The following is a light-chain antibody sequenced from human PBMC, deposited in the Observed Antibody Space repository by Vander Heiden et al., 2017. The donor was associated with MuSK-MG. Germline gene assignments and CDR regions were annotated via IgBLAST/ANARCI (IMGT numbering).Light chain of an antibody. CDR3: SSYTRSSTLV. V-gene: IGLV2-14*01. CDR1: SIDVGGYNH. CDR2: EVS. J-gene: IGLJ2*01. Sequence: QSALSPPASVSGSPGQSITISCTGTSIDVGGYNHVSWYQQHPGKAPKLMIYEVSNRPSGVSNRFSGSKSGNTASLTISGLQAEDEADDYCSSYTRSSTLVCGGGTKLTVL.